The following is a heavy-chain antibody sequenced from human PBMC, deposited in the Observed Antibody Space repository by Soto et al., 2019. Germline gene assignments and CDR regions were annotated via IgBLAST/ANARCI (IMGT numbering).Heavy chain of an antibody. CDR3: AKDPWGTGPYYFDY. Sequence: EVQLLESGGGLVQPGGSLRLSCAASGFTFSNYAMSWVRQAPGKGLEWVSGLSGSGGTTYYADSMEGRFTISRDNSKNTLYLQMNSLRAEDTAVYYCAKDPWGTGPYYFDYWGQGILVTVSS. CDR1: GFTFSNYA. D-gene: IGHD3-16*01. V-gene: IGHV3-23*01. J-gene: IGHJ4*02. CDR2: LSGSGGTT.